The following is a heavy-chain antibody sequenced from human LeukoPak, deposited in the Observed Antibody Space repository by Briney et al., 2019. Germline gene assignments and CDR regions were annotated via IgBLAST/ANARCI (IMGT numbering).Heavy chain of an antibody. Sequence: GGSLRLSSAASAFTFTSYALSWVRPAPGKGLEWVSSVVCSGRNTYHTASVEGRFTISRDNSENTVYLQMNSLRAEGTAVYYCAKDGYGVLDYWGQGTLVTVSS. CDR1: AFTFTSYA. D-gene: IGHD4-17*01. V-gene: IGHV3-23*01. CDR2: VVCSGRNT. J-gene: IGHJ4*02. CDR3: AKDGYGVLDY.